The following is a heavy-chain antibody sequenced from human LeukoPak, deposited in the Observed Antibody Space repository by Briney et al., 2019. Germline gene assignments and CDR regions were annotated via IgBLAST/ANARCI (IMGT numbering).Heavy chain of an antibody. J-gene: IGHJ3*02. D-gene: IGHD2-2*01. CDR3: ARGPPDCSSTSCYAFDAFDI. V-gene: IGHV4-39*07. Sequence: SETLSLTCTVSGGSISITSYYWGWIRQPPGKGLEWIGSMYSSGSTYYNPSLKSRVTISVDTSKNQFSLKLSSVTAADTAVYYCARGPPDCSSTSCYAFDAFDIWGQGAMVTVSS. CDR1: GGSISITSYY. CDR2: MYSSGST.